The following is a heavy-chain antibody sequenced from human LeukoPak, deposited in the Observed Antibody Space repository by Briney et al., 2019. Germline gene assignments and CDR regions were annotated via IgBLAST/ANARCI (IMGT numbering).Heavy chain of an antibody. CDR3: AAQPARYYYGMDV. D-gene: IGHD6-6*01. CDR2: ISGSGST. CDR1: GDSISGQY. J-gene: IGHJ6*02. Sequence: SETLSLTCTVSGDSISGQYWSWIRQPPGKGLKWIGYISGSGSTNYNPSLKSRVTISVDTSKNQFSLKLSSVTAADTAVYYCAAQPARYYYGMDVWGQGTTVTVSS. V-gene: IGHV4-59*11.